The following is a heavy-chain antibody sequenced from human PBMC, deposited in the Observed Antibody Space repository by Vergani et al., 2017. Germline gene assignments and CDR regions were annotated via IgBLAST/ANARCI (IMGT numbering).Heavy chain of an antibody. CDR2: VYYTGST. V-gene: IGHV4-59*08. CDR3: ARQVLLWFGELGGYFDY. D-gene: IGHD3-10*01. CDR1: GAAIKDFY. J-gene: IGHJ4*02. Sequence: QVQLQESGPGLVKPSETLSLTCTVSGAAIKDFYWSWFRQPPGKGLEWIGYVYYTGSTYYNPSLKSRVTISVDTSKNQFSLKLSSVTAADTAVYYCARQVLLWFGELGGYFDYWGQGTLVTVSS.